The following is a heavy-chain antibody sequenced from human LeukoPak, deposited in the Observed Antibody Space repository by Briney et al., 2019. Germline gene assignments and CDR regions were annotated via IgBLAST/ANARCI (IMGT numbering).Heavy chain of an antibody. CDR2: IGGTGGDT. Sequence: PGGSLRLSCAASGVTFSSYAMTWVRLAPGKGLEWVSAIGGTGGDTYYADSVKGRFTISRDNPKNTLYLQMNRLRAEDTAVYYCAMDSDFRSAFNWFDPWGQGTLVTVSS. D-gene: IGHD3-3*01. J-gene: IGHJ5*02. CDR3: AMDSDFRSAFNWFDP. V-gene: IGHV3-23*01. CDR1: GVTFSSYA.